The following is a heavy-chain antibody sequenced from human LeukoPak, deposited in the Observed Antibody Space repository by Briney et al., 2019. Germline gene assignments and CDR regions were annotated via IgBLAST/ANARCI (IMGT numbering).Heavy chain of an antibody. V-gene: IGHV3-7*01. J-gene: IGHJ4*02. Sequence: GGSLRLSCAASGFTFSNYWMTWVRQAPGKGLEWVARINQDGSKQYYMDSVKARFTISRDNAKNSLSLQMNSLRAEDTAVYYCVRDGGVSGYDLLDYWGQGTLVTVSS. CDR2: INQDGSKQ. D-gene: IGHD5-12*01. CDR3: VRDGGVSGYDLLDY. CDR1: GFTFSNYW.